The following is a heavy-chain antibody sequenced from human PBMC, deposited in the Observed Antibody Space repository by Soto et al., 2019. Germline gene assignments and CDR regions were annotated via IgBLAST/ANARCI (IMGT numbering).Heavy chain of an antibody. CDR3: ARGRIVVPPFDS. CDR1: GFTFSSYA. CDR2: MSDDGSKK. Sequence: PGGSLRLSCAGSGFTFSSYAFHWVRQAPGKGLEWVAVMSDDGSKKYHADSVKGRFTISRDNSKNTLYLQMNSLRAEDTAVYYCARGRIVVPPFDSGGRGTLVTVSS. V-gene: IGHV3-30-3*01. D-gene: IGHD2-15*01. J-gene: IGHJ5*01.